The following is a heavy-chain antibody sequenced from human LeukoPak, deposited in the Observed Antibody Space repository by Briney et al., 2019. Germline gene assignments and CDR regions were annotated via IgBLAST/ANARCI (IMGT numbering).Heavy chain of an antibody. CDR1: GYSISSYY. CDR3: ARAGDYDWFDP. V-gene: IGHV4-59*12. D-gene: IGHD4-17*01. CDR2: IYYSGTT. J-gene: IGHJ5*02. Sequence: SETLSLTCTVSGYSISSYYWSWIRQPPGKGLEWIGHIYYSGTTKYNPSLKSRATISIDTSKNQFSLKLSSVTAADTAVYYCARAGDYDWFDPWGQGTLVTVSS.